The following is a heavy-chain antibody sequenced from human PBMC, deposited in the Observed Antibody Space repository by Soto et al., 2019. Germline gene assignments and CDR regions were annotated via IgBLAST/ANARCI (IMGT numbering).Heavy chain of an antibody. CDR3: AKSHYYYDRSGHYYGDGGFDY. J-gene: IGHJ4*02. V-gene: IGHV3-33*03. Sequence: QVHLAESGGGVVQPGRSLRLSCAASGFTFNNFGMHWVRQAPGKGLEWLAVIWFDGSTTYYADSVKGRCTISRDNSKNTLYLEINSLRADDTAVYYCAKSHYYYDRSGHYYGDGGFDYWGQGTRVTVSS. CDR1: GFTFNNFG. CDR2: IWFDGSTT. D-gene: IGHD3-22*01.